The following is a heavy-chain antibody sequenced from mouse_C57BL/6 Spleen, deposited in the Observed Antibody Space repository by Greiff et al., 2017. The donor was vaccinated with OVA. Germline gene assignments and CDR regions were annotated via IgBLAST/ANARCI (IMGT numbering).Heavy chain of an antibody. CDR1: GYTFTSYW. CDR2: IDPSDSYT. V-gene: IGHV1-69*01. Sequence: QVQLQQPGAELVMPGASVKLSCKASGYTFTSYWMHWVKRRPGQGLEWIGEIDPSDSYTNYNQKFKGKSTLTVDKSSSTAYMQLSSLTSEDSAVYYCARKGNYFYAMDYWVKEPQSPSPQ. D-gene: IGHD2-1*01. J-gene: IGHJ4*01. CDR3: ARKGNYFYAMDY.